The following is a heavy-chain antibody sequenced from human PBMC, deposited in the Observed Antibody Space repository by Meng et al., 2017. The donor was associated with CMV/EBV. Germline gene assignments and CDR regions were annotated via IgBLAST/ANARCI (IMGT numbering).Heavy chain of an antibody. CDR3: AREDYYGSGDDAFDI. V-gene: IGHV1-69*10. CDR2: IIPILGIA. J-gene: IGHJ3*02. CDR1: GGTFSSYA. Sequence: SVKVSCKASGGTFSSYAISWVRQAPGQGLEWMGGIIPILGIANYAQKFQGRVTITADKSTSTAYMELSRLRSDDTAVYYCAREDYYGSGDDAFDIWGQGTMVTVSS. D-gene: IGHD3-10*01.